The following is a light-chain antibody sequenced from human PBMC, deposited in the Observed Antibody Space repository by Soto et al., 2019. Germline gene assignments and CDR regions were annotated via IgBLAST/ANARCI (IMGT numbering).Light chain of an antibody. Sequence: EIQMTQAPSTLYASVGDRVTLTCRASQSISSWLAWYQQKPGKSPKLLIYDASSLESGVPSRFSGSGSGTEFTLTISSLQPDDFATYYCQKYNSYSWTCGKGHKGAIK. CDR2: DAS. CDR3: QKYNSYSWT. J-gene: IGKJ1*01. V-gene: IGKV1-5*01. CDR1: QSISSW.